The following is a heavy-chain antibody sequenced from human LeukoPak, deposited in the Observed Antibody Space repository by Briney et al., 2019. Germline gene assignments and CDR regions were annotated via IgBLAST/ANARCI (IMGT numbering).Heavy chain of an antibody. CDR1: GFTFSIYA. Sequence: GGSLRLSCAASGFTFSIYAMSWVRQAPGKGLEWVSYISSSGNTINYADSVKGRFTISRDNAKNSLYLQMNSLRVEDTAIYYCARVMQIAAAAFDCWGQGTLVTVSS. J-gene: IGHJ4*02. CDR2: ISSSGNTI. V-gene: IGHV3-48*03. D-gene: IGHD6-13*01. CDR3: ARVMQIAAAAFDC.